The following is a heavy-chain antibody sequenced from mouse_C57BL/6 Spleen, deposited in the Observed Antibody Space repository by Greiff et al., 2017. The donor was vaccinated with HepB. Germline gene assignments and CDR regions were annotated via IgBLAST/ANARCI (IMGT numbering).Heavy chain of an antibody. V-gene: IGHV1-26*01. J-gene: IGHJ4*01. Sequence: VQLQQSGPELVKPGASVKISCKASGYTFTDSYMNWVKQSHGKSLEWIGDINPNNGGTSYNQKFKGKATLTVDKSSSTAYMELRSLTSEDSAVYYCAKSSILYAMDYWGQGTSVTVSS. CDR2: INPNNGGT. D-gene: IGHD2-10*02. CDR3: AKSSILYAMDY. CDR1: GYTFTDSY.